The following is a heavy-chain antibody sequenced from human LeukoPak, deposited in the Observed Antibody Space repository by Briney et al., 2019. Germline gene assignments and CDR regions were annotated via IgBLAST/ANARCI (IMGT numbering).Heavy chain of an antibody. V-gene: IGHV4-4*07. CDR3: AKGGIAAEDYGMDV. CDR2: IYANGRT. D-gene: IGHD6-13*01. J-gene: IGHJ6*02. Sequence: SETLSLTCTVSGGSISSYYWSWIRQPAGKGLEWIGRIYANGRTNYNPSLKSRVTMSVDTSKNQFSLKVTSVTAADTAAYYCAKGGIAAEDYGMDVWGQGTTVIVSS. CDR1: GGSISSYY.